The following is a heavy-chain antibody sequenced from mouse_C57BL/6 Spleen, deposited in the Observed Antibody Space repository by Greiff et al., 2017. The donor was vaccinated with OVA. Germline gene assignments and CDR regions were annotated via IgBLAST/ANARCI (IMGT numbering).Heavy chain of an antibody. V-gene: IGHV3-1*01. CDR2: ISYSGST. Sequence: QLVESGPGMVKPSQSLSLTCTVTGYSITSGYDWHWIRHFPGNKLEWMGYISYSGSTNYNPSLKSRISITHDTSKNHFFLKLNSVTTEDTATYYCARWLLRHWYFDVWGTGTTVTVSS. J-gene: IGHJ1*03. D-gene: IGHD2-3*01. CDR3: ARWLLRHWYFDV. CDR1: GYSITSGYD.